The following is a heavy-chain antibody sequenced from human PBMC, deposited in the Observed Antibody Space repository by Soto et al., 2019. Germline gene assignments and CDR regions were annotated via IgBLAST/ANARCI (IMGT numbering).Heavy chain of an antibody. CDR1: GGSFSGYY. CDR3: ARGGMRRRRTEYNWFDP. J-gene: IGHJ5*02. CDR2: INHSGST. Sequence: QVQLQQWGAGLLKPSETLSLTCAVYGGSFSGYYWSWIRQPPGKGLEWIGEINHSGSTNYNPSLKSRVTISVDTSKNQFSLKLSSVTAADTAVYYCARGGMRRRRTEYNWFDPWGQGTLVTVSS. V-gene: IGHV4-34*01.